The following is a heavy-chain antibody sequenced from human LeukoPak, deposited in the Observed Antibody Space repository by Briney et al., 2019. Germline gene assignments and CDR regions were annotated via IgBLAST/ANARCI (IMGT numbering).Heavy chain of an antibody. V-gene: IGHV3-53*01. CDR2: IYSGGTT. CDR1: GFTVSSSY. Sequence: GGSLRLSCATSGFTVSSSYLSWVRQAPGKGQEWVSIIYSGGTTYYADSVKGRFTISRDNSKNTLYLQMNSLRAEDTAVYYCARGGGSSSHYWGQGTLVTVSS. CDR3: ARGGGSSSHY. D-gene: IGHD6-6*01. J-gene: IGHJ4*02.